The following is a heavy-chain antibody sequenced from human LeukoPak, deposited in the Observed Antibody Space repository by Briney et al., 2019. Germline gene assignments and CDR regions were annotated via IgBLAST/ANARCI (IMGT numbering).Heavy chain of an antibody. CDR3: ARVRYSYGLKPEGASKYFQH. Sequence: KPSETLSLTCAVYGGSFSGYYWSWIRQPPGKGLEWIGEINHSGSTNYNPSLKSRVTISVGTSKNQFSLKLSSVTAADTAVYYCARVRYSYGLKPEGASKYFQHWGQGTLVTVSS. D-gene: IGHD5-18*01. CDR2: INHSGST. V-gene: IGHV4-34*01. CDR1: GGSFSGYY. J-gene: IGHJ1*01.